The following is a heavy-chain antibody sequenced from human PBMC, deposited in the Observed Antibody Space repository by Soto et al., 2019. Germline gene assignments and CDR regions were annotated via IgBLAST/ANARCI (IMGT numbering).Heavy chain of an antibody. J-gene: IGHJ6*03. CDR2: ISSSSSYI. Sequence: GGSLRLSCAASGFTFSSYSMNWVRQAPGKGLEWVSSISSSSSYIYYADSVKGRFTISRDNAKNSLYLQMNSLRAEDTAVYYCARVFKAFGERYMDVWGKGTTVTVSS. CDR1: GFTFSSYS. CDR3: ARVFKAFGERYMDV. D-gene: IGHD3-10*01. V-gene: IGHV3-21*01.